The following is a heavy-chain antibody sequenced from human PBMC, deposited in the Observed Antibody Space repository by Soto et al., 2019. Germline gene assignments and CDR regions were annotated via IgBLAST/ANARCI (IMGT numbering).Heavy chain of an antibody. CDR1: GESFIGYY. V-gene: IGHV4-34*01. Sequence: SETLSLTCAVYGESFIGYYWTWIRQPPGKGLEWIGEINHSGSTNYNPSLKSRVTISVDTSKNQFSLKLSSVTAADTAVYYCARDWDSSWSRAGDFDYWGQGTLVTVS. D-gene: IGHD6-13*01. J-gene: IGHJ4*02. CDR2: INHSGST. CDR3: ARDWDSSWSRAGDFDY.